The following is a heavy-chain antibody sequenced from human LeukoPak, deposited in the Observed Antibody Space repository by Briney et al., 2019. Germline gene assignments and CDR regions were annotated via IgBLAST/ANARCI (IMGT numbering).Heavy chain of an antibody. CDR3: ASAVYYYDSSGGGAFDI. V-gene: IGHV1-2*02. CDR2: ISPNSGGT. CDR1: GYMFTGYY. J-gene: IGHJ3*02. D-gene: IGHD3-22*01. Sequence: ASVKVSCKASGYMFTGYYMHWVRQAPGQGLEWMGWISPNSGGTNYAQKFQGRVTMTRDTSISTAYMELSSLRSDDTAVYYCASAVYYYDSSGGGAFDIWGQGTMVTVSS.